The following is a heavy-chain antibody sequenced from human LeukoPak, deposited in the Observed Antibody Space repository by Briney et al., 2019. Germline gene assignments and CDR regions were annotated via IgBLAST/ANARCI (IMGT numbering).Heavy chain of an antibody. CDR1: GFTFSTYA. CDR3: ARPLEDFGGLDYMDV. D-gene: IGHD3-3*01. CDR2: ISGSGGST. V-gene: IGHV3-23*01. Sequence: GGSLRLSCAASGFTFSTYAMSWVRQAPGKGLEWVSAISGSGGSTYYADSVKGRFTISRDNSKNTLYLQMNSLRAEDTAVYYCARPLEDFGGLDYMDVWGKGTTVTVSS. J-gene: IGHJ6*03.